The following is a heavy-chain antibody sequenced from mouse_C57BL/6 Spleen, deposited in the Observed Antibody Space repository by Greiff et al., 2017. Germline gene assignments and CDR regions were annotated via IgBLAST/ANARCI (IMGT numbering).Heavy chain of an antibody. D-gene: IGHD2-5*01. J-gene: IGHJ4*01. Sequence: EVQGVESGGGLVKPGGSLKLSCAASGFTFSSYTMSWVRQTPEKRLEWVATISGGGGNTYYPDSVKGRFTISRDNAKNTLYLQMSSLRSEDTALYYCARRSNYGASYAMDYWGQGTSVTVSS. CDR2: ISGGGGNT. CDR1: GFTFSSYT. V-gene: IGHV5-9*01. CDR3: ARRSNYGASYAMDY.